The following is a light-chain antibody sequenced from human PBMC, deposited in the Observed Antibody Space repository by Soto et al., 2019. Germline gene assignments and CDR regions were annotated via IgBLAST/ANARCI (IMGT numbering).Light chain of an antibody. CDR2: GVT. CDR3: SSFTSNRIYV. Sequence: QSLLTQPTSVSGSPGQSITISCTGNHNDIGTYDYVSWYQQHPGRAPRLLIHGVTTRPSGISDRFSASKSGLTASLTISGLQPEDEADYYCSSFTSNRIYVFGNGTKVTV. V-gene: IGLV2-14*03. J-gene: IGLJ1*01. CDR1: HNDIGTYDY.